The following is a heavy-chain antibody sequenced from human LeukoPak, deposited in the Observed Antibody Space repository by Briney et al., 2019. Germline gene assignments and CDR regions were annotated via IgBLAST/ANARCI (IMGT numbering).Heavy chain of an antibody. CDR1: GGSISSGSYY. Sequence: SQTLSLTCTVSGGSISSGSYYWSWIRQPAGKGLEWIGRIYTSGSTNYNPSLKSRVTISVDTSKNQFSLKLSSVTAADTAVYYCARGPQPTTYYYGSSGYYGWFDPWGQGTLVTVSS. CDR3: ARGPQPTTYYYGSSGYYGWFDP. CDR2: IYTSGST. J-gene: IGHJ5*02. D-gene: IGHD3-22*01. V-gene: IGHV4-61*02.